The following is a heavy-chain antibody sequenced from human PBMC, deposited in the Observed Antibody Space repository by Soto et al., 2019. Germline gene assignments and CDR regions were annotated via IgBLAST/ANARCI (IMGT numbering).Heavy chain of an antibody. D-gene: IGHD6-13*01. CDR1: GFTVSSNY. V-gene: IGHV3-66*01. CDR3: AKSALAAAGTGPFDY. J-gene: IGHJ4*02. Sequence: GGSLRLSCEVSGFTVSSNYVSWVRQVPGKGLEWVSVIYIAGNTYYADSVKGRFSISRDNSKNTLYLQMNSLGAEDTAVYYCAKSALAAAGTGPFDYWGQGTLVTVSS. CDR2: IYIAGNT.